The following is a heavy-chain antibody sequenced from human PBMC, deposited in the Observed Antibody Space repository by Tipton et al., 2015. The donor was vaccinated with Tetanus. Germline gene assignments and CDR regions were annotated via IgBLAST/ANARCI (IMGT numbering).Heavy chain of an antibody. CDR3: ARGGWEASRTAHQPNYYYYGMDV. J-gene: IGHJ6*02. CDR1: GGTFSSYA. Sequence: QLVQSGAEVKKPGSSVKVSCKASGGTFSSYAISWVRQAPGQGLEWMGGIIPIFGTANYAQKFQGRVTITADESTSTAYMELSSLRSEDTAVYYCARGGWEASRTAHQPNYYYYGMDVWGQGTTVTVSS. D-gene: IGHD1-14*01. CDR2: IIPIFGTA. V-gene: IGHV1-69*01.